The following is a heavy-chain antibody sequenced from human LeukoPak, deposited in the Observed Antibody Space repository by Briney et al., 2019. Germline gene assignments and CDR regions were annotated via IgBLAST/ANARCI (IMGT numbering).Heavy chain of an antibody. V-gene: IGHV1-18*01. Sequence: GASVKVSSKASVYTFPTYGISWVRQAPGKGLGWRGWFSAYNGNTNYAQKLQGRVTMTTDTSTSTAYMELRSLRSDDTAVYYCARGGDMVAMGTDFDYWGQGTLVTVSS. CDR1: VYTFPTYG. CDR2: FSAYNGNT. CDR3: ARGGDMVAMGTDFDY. D-gene: IGHD5-12*01. J-gene: IGHJ4*02.